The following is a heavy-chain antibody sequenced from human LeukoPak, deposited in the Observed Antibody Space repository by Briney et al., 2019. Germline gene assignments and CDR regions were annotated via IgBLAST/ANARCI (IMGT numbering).Heavy chain of an antibody. J-gene: IGHJ5*02. Sequence: PGGSLRLSCAASGFTFSSYSMNWVRQAPGKGLEWVSSISSSSSYIYYADSVKGRFTISRDNAKNSLYLQMNSLRAEDTAVYYCARERVGSGSYYDLRWFDPWGQGTLVTVSS. D-gene: IGHD3-10*01. V-gene: IGHV3-21*01. CDR2: ISSSSSYI. CDR1: GFTFSSYS. CDR3: ARERVGSGSYYDLRWFDP.